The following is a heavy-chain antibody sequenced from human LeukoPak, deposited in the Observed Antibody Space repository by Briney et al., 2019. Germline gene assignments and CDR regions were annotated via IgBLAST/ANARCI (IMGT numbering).Heavy chain of an antibody. CDR2: IIPIFGTA. D-gene: IGHD4-23*01. V-gene: IGHV1-69*13. Sequence: SVKVSCKASGGTFSSYAISWVRQAPGQGLEWMGGIIPIFGTANYAQKFQGRVTITADESTSTAYMELSSLRSEDTAVYYCARGRAVVTRQTDYCYYYGMDVWGQGTTVTVSS. J-gene: IGHJ6*02. CDR1: GGTFSSYA. CDR3: ARGRAVVTRQTDYCYYYGMDV.